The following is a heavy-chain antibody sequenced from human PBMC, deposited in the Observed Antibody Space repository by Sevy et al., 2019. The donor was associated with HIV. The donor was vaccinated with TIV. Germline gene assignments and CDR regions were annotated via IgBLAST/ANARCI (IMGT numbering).Heavy chain of an antibody. Sequence: GGSLRLSCTVSGFTFSSYDMNWVRQAPGNGLEWVSVIYSGDSISYADSVKGRFPISRDNSKHTLYLKMSSLRAEDTAVYYCAVVAEGYWGQGTLVTVSS. J-gene: IGHJ4*02. CDR2: IYSGDSI. CDR1: GFTFSSYD. V-gene: IGHV3-53*01. D-gene: IGHD6-13*01. CDR3: AVVAEGY.